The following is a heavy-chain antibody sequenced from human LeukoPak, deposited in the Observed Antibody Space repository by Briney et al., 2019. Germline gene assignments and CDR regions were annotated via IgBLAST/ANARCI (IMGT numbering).Heavy chain of an antibody. D-gene: IGHD2-2*01. CDR3: AKGLVYCSSTSCYAGGLLDY. Sequence: GGSLRLSCAASGFTFSSYAMSWVRQAPGKGLEWVSAISGSGGSTYYADSVKGRFTISRDNSKNTLYLQMNSLRAEDTAVYYCAKGLVYCSSTSCYAGGLLDYWGQGTLVTASS. CDR2: ISGSGGST. CDR1: GFTFSSYA. V-gene: IGHV3-23*01. J-gene: IGHJ4*02.